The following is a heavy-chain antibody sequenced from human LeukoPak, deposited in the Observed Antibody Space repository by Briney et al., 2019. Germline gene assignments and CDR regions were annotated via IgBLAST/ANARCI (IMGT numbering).Heavy chain of an antibody. CDR2: ISSSGST. V-gene: IGHV4-61*02. CDR1: GDSISSGDYY. J-gene: IGHJ3*01. CDR3: ARGPYSYDSSGAFDV. Sequence: SQTLSLTCTVSGDSISSGDYYWRSIRQPAGKGLEWIGRISSSGSTNYNPSLKSRVTISVDTSKNQFSLKLSSVTAADTAVYFCARGPYSYDSSGAFDVWGQGTMVTVSS. D-gene: IGHD3-22*01.